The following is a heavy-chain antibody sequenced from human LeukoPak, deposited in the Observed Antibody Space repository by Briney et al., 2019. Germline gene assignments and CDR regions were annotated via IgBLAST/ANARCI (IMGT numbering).Heavy chain of an antibody. CDR2: IYPSGRT. CDR1: SGSMTDSC. D-gene: IGHD2-2*03. Sequence: SETLSLTCSVSSGSMTDSCWSWFRQAPGKGFEWLGFIYPSGRTEYSPSLRSRVSFSVATSRMEATVRLSSVTASDTAVYYCTREGYNRSGYFPDFWGQGTLVTVSS. J-gene: IGHJ4*02. V-gene: IGHV4-59*12. CDR3: TREGYNRSGYFPDF.